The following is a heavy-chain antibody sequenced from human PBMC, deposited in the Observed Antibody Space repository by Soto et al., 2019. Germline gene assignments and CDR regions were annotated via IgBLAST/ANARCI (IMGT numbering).Heavy chain of an antibody. CDR3: ARDGRGYDILTGYYSDFDY. CDR1: GFTFSSYG. V-gene: IGHV3-33*01. D-gene: IGHD3-9*01. Sequence: GGSLRLSCAASGFTFSSYGMHWVRQAPGKGLEWVAVIWYDGSNKYYADSVKGRFTISRDNSKNTLYLQMNSLRAEDTAVYYCARDGRGYDILTGYYSDFDYWGQGTLVTVSS. CDR2: IWYDGSNK. J-gene: IGHJ4*02.